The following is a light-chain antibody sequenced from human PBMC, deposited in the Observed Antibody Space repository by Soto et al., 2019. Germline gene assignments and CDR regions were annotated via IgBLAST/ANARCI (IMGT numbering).Light chain of an antibody. Sequence: SYELTQPPSVSVAPGQTARITCGGNKIGSKSVHWYQQKPGQAPVLVVYDDRDRPSGIPERFSGSNSGNTATLTIGRVESGDEADYYCQVWDTGSVEFGGGTQLTVL. CDR2: DDR. V-gene: IGLV3-21*02. CDR1: KIGSKS. CDR3: QVWDTGSVE. J-gene: IGLJ2*01.